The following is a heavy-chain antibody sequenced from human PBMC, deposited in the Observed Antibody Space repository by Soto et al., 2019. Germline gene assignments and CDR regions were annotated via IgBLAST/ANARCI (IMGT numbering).Heavy chain of an antibody. CDR3: VRGKGRITIYGVVISPPSDYYYGMDV. CDR1: GGTFSSYA. Sequence: QVQLVQSGAEVKKPGSSVKVSCKASGGTFSSYAISWVRQAPGQGLEWMGGIIPIFGTANYPQKFQGRVTITADEATGTAYMELSSLRSEDTAVYYCVRGKGRITIYGVVISPPSDYYYGMDVWGQGTTVTVSS. V-gene: IGHV1-69*01. D-gene: IGHD3-3*01. J-gene: IGHJ6*02. CDR2: IIPIFGTA.